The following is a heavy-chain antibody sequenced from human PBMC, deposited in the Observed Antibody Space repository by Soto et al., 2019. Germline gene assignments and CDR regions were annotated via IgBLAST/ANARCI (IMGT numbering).Heavy chain of an antibody. D-gene: IGHD6-13*01. CDR3: ARGIGVAGRFFYYYGLDV. CDR1: GMTFSQSA. J-gene: IGHJ6*02. Sequence: PGGSLRLSCAASGMTFSQSAMHWVRQAPGKGLEWVAGIWNDGSFQDYVDSVKGRFSISRDNSKSTLYLQMNNLRADDTAIYYCARGIGVAGRFFYYYGLDVWGQGTPVTVSS. V-gene: IGHV3-33*04. CDR2: IWNDGSFQ.